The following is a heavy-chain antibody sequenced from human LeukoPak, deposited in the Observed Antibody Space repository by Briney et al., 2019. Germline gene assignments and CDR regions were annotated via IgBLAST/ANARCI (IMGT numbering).Heavy chain of an antibody. CDR1: GYTFTGYY. V-gene: IGHV1-2*02. CDR2: INPNSGGT. Sequence: ASVKVSCKASGYTFTGYYMHWVRQAPGQGLEWMGWINPNSGGTNYAQKFQGRVTMTRDTSISTAYMELSRLRSDDTAVYYCARVVSRLRFLEWLPSPPGMDVWGQGTTVTVSS. CDR3: ARVVSRLRFLEWLPSPPGMDV. J-gene: IGHJ6*02. D-gene: IGHD3-3*01.